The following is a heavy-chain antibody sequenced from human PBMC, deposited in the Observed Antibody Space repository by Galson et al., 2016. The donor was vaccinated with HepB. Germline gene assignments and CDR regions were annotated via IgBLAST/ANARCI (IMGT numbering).Heavy chain of an antibody. CDR1: GGSLSNNF. J-gene: IGHJ5*02. D-gene: IGHD6-19*01. V-gene: IGHV4-34*01. CDR3: ARGKRPRQWLITKWFDP. CDR2: IHHTGDT. Sequence: SETLSLTCSVYGGSLSNNFWSWLRQPPGKGLEWIGEIHHTGDTNRNSSLKSRVTMSVDTSKNQFSLKLSSVTAADTAVYYCARGKRPRQWLITKWFDPWGQGTPVTVSA.